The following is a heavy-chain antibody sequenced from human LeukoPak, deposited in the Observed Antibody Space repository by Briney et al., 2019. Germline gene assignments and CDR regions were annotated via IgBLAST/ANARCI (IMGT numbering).Heavy chain of an antibody. CDR3: ARVDGYNNLDAFDI. D-gene: IGHD5-24*01. CDR2: IYYSGST. Sequence: SETLSLTCSVSDGSISSYYWSWIRQPPGKGLEWIGYIYYSGSTNYNPSLKSRVTISVDTSKSQFSLKLSSVTAADTAVYYCARVDGYNNLDAFDIWGQGTMVTVSS. J-gene: IGHJ3*02. V-gene: IGHV4-59*01. CDR1: DGSISSYY.